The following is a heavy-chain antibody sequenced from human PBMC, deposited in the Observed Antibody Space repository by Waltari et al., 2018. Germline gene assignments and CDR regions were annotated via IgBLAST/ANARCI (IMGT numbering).Heavy chain of an antibody. Sequence: QLVESGGGLVKPGGSLRRSCDGADFSLSDYYMSWIRQAPGRGLEWLSYISISSSYTNYTDSVKGRFTISRNNAKNLVYLEMNNLRPEDTAVYFCARDKGDAFWYFDLWGRGTLVSVSS. V-gene: IGHV3-11*06. CDR3: ARDKGDAFWYFDL. CDR2: ISISSSYT. CDR1: DFSLSDYY. D-gene: IGHD3-16*01. J-gene: IGHJ2*01.